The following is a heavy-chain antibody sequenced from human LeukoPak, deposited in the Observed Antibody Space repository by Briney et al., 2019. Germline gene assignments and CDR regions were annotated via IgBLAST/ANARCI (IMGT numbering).Heavy chain of an antibody. Sequence: SETPSLTCTVSGGSISIGGYYWSWTRQHPGKGLEWIGYIYYSGITYYNPSLKSRVTISVDTSKNQFSLYLSSVTAADTAVYYCARVTSGEFADYWGQGTLVTVSS. J-gene: IGHJ4*02. CDR3: ARVTSGEFADY. D-gene: IGHD3-10*01. CDR1: GGSISIGGYY. V-gene: IGHV4-31*03. CDR2: IYYSGIT.